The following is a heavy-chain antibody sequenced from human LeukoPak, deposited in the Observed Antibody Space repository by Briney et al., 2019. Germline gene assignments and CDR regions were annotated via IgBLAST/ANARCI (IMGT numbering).Heavy chain of an antibody. CDR2: INYSGST. J-gene: IGHJ6*03. V-gene: IGHV4-59*08. Sequence: SETLSLTCTVSGGSISSYYWNWIRQPPGKGLEWIGYINYSGSTNYNPSLKSRVTISVDTSKNQFSLKLSSVTAADTAVYYCARLAGSYTTYYYYMDVWGKGTTVTVSS. CDR3: ARLAGSYTTYYYYMDV. D-gene: IGHD1-26*01. CDR1: GGSISSYY.